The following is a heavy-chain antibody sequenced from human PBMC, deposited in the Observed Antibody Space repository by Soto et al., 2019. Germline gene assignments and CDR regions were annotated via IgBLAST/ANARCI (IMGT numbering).Heavy chain of an antibody. CDR2: IYYSGTT. J-gene: IGHJ4*02. CDR1: GGSISSGGYS. Sequence: SETLSLTCAVSGGSISSGGYSWSWIRQPPGKGLEWIGYIYYSGTTYYNPSLKSRVTMSVDTSKNQFSLKLTSVTAVDTAVYYCARQRVSRFYGEVDFFDYWGLGTLVTVSS. CDR3: ARQRVSRFYGEVDFFDY. V-gene: IGHV4-30-2*01. D-gene: IGHD4-17*01.